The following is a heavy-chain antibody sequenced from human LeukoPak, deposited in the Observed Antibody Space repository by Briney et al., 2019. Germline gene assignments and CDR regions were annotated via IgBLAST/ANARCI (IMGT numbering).Heavy chain of an antibody. Sequence: GASVKVSCKASGGTFSSYAISWVRQAPGQGLEWMGRIIPILGIANYAQKFQGRVTITADKSTSTAYMELSSLRSEDTAVYYCARALYSYGHLYYFDYWGQGTLVTVSS. D-gene: IGHD5-18*01. J-gene: IGHJ4*02. CDR2: IIPILGIA. CDR3: ARALYSYGHLYYFDY. V-gene: IGHV1-69*04. CDR1: GGTFSSYA.